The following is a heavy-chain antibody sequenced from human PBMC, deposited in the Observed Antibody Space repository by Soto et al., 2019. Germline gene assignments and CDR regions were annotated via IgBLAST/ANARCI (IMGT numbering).Heavy chain of an antibody. D-gene: IGHD6-13*01. CDR1: GGSFSGYY. V-gene: IGHV4-34*01. CDR2: INHSGST. Sequence: SETLSLTCAVYGGSFSGYYWSWIRQPPGKGLEWIGEINHSGSTNYNPSLKSRVTISVDTSKNQFSLKLSPVTAADTAVYYCARGRRLREGIAAATGQKPPFVRSRRSSYYFDYWGQGTLVTVSS. CDR3: ARGRRLREGIAAATGQKPPFVRSRRSSYYFDY. J-gene: IGHJ4*02.